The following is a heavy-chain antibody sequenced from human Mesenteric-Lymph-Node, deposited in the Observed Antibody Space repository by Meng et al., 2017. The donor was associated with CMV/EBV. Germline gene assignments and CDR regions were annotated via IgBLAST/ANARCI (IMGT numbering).Heavy chain of an antibody. Sequence: GESLKISCAAPGFNFNTYAMNWVRQAPGKGLEWVSSISDSSAFIYYADSVKGRFTISRDDTDNSLYLQMNSLRAEDTAVYYCARHGSGSFSDYWGQGKLVTVSS. CDR3: ARHGSGSFSDY. D-gene: IGHD3-10*01. J-gene: IGHJ4*02. CDR2: ISDSSAFI. V-gene: IGHV3-21*01. CDR1: GFNFNTYA.